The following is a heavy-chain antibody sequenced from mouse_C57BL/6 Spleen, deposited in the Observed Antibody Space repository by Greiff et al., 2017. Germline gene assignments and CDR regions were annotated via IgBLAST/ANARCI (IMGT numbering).Heavy chain of an antibody. V-gene: IGHV1-22*01. CDR3: ARWLPPGAMDY. D-gene: IGHD2-2*01. Sequence: EVQLQQSGPELVKPGASVKMSCKASGYTFTDYNMHWVKQSHGKSLEWIGHINPNNGGTSYNQKFKGKATLTVNKSSSTAYMALRSLTSEDSAVYCCARWLPPGAMDYWGQGTSVTVSS. J-gene: IGHJ4*01. CDR1: GYTFTDYN. CDR2: INPNNGGT.